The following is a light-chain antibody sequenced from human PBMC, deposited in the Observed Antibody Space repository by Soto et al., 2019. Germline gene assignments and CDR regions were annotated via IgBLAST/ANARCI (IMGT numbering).Light chain of an antibody. CDR3: QQYGSSPPYT. CDR2: GAS. Sequence: EIVLTQSPGTLSLSPGERATLSCRASQSVSSSYLAWYQQKPGQAPRILIYGASSRATGIPDRFSGSGSGTDFTLTISRLEPEDFEVYYCQQYGSSPPYTFGQGTKLEIK. CDR1: QSVSSSY. J-gene: IGKJ2*01. V-gene: IGKV3-20*01.